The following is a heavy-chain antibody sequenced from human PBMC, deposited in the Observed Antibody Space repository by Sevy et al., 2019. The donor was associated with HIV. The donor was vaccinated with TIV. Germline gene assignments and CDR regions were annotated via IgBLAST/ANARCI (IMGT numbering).Heavy chain of an antibody. J-gene: IGHJ4*02. CDR3: ARDPAYYDSSGYLPALDYFDY. D-gene: IGHD3-22*01. CDR1: GYTFTGYY. Sequence: ASVKVSCKASGYTFTGYYMHWVRQAPGQGLEWMGWINPNSGGTNYAQKFQGRVTMTRDTSISTAYMELSRLRSDDTAVYYCARDPAYYDSSGYLPALDYFDYWGQGTLVTVSS. CDR2: INPNSGGT. V-gene: IGHV1-2*02.